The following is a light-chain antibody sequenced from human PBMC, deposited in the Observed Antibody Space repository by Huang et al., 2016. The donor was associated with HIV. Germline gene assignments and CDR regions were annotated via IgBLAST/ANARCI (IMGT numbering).Light chain of an antibody. V-gene: IGKV1-33*01. CDR3: QQYDNLPIT. Sequence: DIQMTQSPSSLSASVGDRVTITCQASQDISNYLNWYQQKPGKAPKLLIYDASNLETGVPSRFSGSGSGTDFTFTISNLQPEDIATYDCQQYDNLPITFGQGTRLEIK. J-gene: IGKJ5*01. CDR2: DAS. CDR1: QDISNY.